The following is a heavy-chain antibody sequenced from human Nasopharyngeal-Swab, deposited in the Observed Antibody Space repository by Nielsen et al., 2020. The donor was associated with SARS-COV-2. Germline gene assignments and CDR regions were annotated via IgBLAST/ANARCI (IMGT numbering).Heavy chain of an antibody. CDR1: GFTFSNYW. CDR3: ARDFDKTGD. D-gene: IGHD7-27*01. V-gene: IGHV3-74*01. Sequence: GGSLRPSCAVSGFTFSNYWIHWVRQAPGKGLVWVSRINSDGSRTGYADSVKGRFAISRDNAKNTVYLEMNSLRAEDTAVYYCARDFDKTGDWGQGTLVTVSS. J-gene: IGHJ4*02. CDR2: INSDGSRT.